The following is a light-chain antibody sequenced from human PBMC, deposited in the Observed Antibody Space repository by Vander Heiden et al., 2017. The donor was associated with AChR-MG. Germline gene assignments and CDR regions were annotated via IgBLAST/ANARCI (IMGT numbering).Light chain of an antibody. CDR1: QSISDY. CDR3: QQSDSTPRT. V-gene: IGKV1-39*01. CDR2: AAS. J-gene: IGKJ1*01. Sequence: DIQMTQSPTSLSAFVGDRVTMTCRASQSISDYLNWYQHKPGEAPKLLIYAASGRQSGVPSRFSGSGSGTDFSLTISRLQPEDFAIYYCQQSDSTPRTFGQGTKVEFK.